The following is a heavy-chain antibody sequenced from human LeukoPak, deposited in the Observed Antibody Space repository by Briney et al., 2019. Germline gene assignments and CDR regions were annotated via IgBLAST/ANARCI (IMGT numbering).Heavy chain of an antibody. CDR2: IYYSGST. J-gene: IGHJ3*02. CDR1: GGSISSYY. D-gene: IGHD5-18*01. Sequence: SETLSLTCTVSGGSISSYYWSWIRQPPGKGLEWIGYIYYSGSTNYNPSLKSRVTISVDTSKNQFSLKLSSVTAADTAVYYCARDKTWNTAMVAGAFDIWGQGTMVTVSS. CDR3: ARDKTWNTAMVAGAFDI. V-gene: IGHV4-59*01.